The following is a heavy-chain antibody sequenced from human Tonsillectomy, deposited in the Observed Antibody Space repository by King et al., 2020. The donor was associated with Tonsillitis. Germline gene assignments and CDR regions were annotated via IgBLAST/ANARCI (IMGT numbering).Heavy chain of an antibody. V-gene: IGHV3-7*03. CDR3: ATRLSAGAD. CDR1: GFPFSTYW. CDR2: IKPDGSER. J-gene: IGHJ4*02. D-gene: IGHD2/OR15-2a*01. Sequence: LVESGGGLVQPGGSLRLSCATSGFPFSTYWRTWVRQAPGKGLEWVANIKPDGSERNHVDSVKGRFTISRDNVENSLYLQMNSLRADDTAVYYCATRLSAGADWGQGTLVTVSS.